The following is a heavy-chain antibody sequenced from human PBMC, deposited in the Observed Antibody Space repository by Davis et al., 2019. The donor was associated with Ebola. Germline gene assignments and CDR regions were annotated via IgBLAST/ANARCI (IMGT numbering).Heavy chain of an antibody. D-gene: IGHD2-21*01. V-gene: IGHV3-30-3*01. CDR3: ARDPPPTETYYYYYMDV. Sequence: GGSLRLSCAASGFRFSSYAMHWVRQAPGKGLEWLALVSFDGNIEYYADSVKGRFTISRDNSKNTLYLQMSSLRAEDTAIYYCARDPPPTETYYYYYMDVWGTGTTVTVSS. CDR1: GFRFSSYA. CDR2: VSFDGNIE. J-gene: IGHJ6*03.